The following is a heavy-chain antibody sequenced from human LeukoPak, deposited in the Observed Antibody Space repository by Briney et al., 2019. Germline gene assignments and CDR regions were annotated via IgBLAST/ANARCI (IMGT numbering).Heavy chain of an antibody. V-gene: IGHV3-23*01. CDR3: AKGKDSSGWYVSFNWFDP. CDR1: GFTFSSYA. CDR2: ISGSGGST. D-gene: IGHD6-19*01. Sequence: GGSLRLSCAASGFTFSSYAMSWVRQAPGKGLEWVSAISGSGGSTYYADSVKGRFTISRDNSKNTPYLQMNSLRAEDTAVYYCAKGKDSSGWYVSFNWFDPWGQGTLVTVSP. J-gene: IGHJ5*02.